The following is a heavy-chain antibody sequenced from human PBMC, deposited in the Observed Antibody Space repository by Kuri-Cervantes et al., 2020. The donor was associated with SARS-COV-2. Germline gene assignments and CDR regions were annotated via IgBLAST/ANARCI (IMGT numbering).Heavy chain of an antibody. CDR3: AREYGDTAAYYFDY. J-gene: IGHJ4*02. CDR1: GGSISSYY. CDR2: IYYSGST. Sequence: SETLSLTCTVSGGSISSYYWSWIRQPPGKGLEWIGYIYYSGSTNYNPSLKSRVTISVDTSKNQFSLKLSSVTAAGTAVYYCAREYGDTAAYYFDYWGQGTLVTVSS. D-gene: IGHD4-17*01. V-gene: IGHV4-59*12.